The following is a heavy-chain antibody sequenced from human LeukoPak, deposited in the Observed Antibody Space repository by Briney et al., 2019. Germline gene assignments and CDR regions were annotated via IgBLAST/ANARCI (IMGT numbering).Heavy chain of an antibody. D-gene: IGHD2-8*01. CDR1: GFTFSSYA. CDR3: SKDRSDNNTWYAGSH. V-gene: IGHV3-23*01. Sequence: GGSLRLSCAASGFTFSSYAMSWVRQAPGKGLEWVSAISGSGGSTYYADSVKGRFTISRDNSKNTLYLQMNSLRTEDTAVYYCSKDRSDNNTWYAGSHWGQGTLGTVSS. CDR2: ISGSGGST. J-gene: IGHJ4*02.